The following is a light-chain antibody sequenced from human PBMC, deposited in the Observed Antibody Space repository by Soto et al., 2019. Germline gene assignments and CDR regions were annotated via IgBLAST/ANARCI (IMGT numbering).Light chain of an antibody. CDR1: QTISSW. CDR2: KAS. Sequence: DIQMTQSPSTLSGSVGDRVTITCRASQTISSWLAWYQQKPGKAPKLLIYKASTLKSGVPSRFSGSGSGTEFTLTISSLQPGDFATYYCQHLHSYPLSFGGGTKVDI. J-gene: IGKJ4*01. CDR3: QHLHSYPLS. V-gene: IGKV1-5*03.